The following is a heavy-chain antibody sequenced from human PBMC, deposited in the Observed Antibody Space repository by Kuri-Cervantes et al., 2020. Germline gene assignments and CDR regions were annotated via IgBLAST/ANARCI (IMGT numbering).Heavy chain of an antibody. D-gene: IGHD3-22*01. CDR2: IKQDGSEK. V-gene: IGHV3-7*01. CDR1: GFTFSSYW. CDR3: ARDQRHYYDSSGHYYFDY. Sequence: GGSLRLSCAASGFTFSSYWMSWVRQAPGKGLEWVANIKQDGSEKYYVDSVKGRFTISRDNAKNSLYLQMNSLRAEDTAVYYCARDQRHYYDSSGHYYFDYWGQGTLVTVSS. J-gene: IGHJ4*02.